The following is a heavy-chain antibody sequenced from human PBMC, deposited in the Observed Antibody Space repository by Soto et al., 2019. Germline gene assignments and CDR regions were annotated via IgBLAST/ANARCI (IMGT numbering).Heavy chain of an antibody. Sequence: EVQLVESGGGLVQPGGSLRLSCAASGIPVSSNYMTWVRQAPGKGLEWVSVLHSGGDTYYANSVKGRFTISRHDSTNTLFLQITSLPPEDTAVYSCARDGPFYSASRMAVGGRGTTVTVSS. CDR2: LHSGGDT. CDR3: ARDGPFYSASRMAV. D-gene: IGHD2-15*01. J-gene: IGHJ6*02. V-gene: IGHV3-53*04. CDR1: GIPVSSNY.